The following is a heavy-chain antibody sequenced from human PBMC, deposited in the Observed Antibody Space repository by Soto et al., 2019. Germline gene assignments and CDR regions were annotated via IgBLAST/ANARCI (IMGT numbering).Heavy chain of an antibody. D-gene: IGHD6-19*01. CDR2: IIPIFGTA. J-gene: IGHJ6*02. V-gene: IGHV1-69*13. Sequence: AVQVSCKASRVAFSKFIVTWVGQAPGLGLEWVGGIIPIFGTASYAQKFQGRVTITADESTSTSYMEVNNLRSEDTAVYYCAKVRYSSPMGYYYGMEVWGQGTTVTV. CDR1: RVAFSKFI. CDR3: AKVRYSSPMGYYYGMEV.